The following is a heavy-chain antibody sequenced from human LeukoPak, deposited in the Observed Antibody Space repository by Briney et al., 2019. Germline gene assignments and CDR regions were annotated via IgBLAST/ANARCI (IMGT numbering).Heavy chain of an antibody. Sequence: EASVKVSCKASGYTFTSYDINWVRQATGQGLEWMGWMNPNSGNTGYAQKFRGRVTMTRDTSISTAYMELSSLTSEDTAVYYCARLGIYDGNSYGSFWGQGTLVTVSS. CDR3: ARLGIYDGNSYGSF. D-gene: IGHD5-18*01. J-gene: IGHJ4*02. CDR2: MNPNSGNT. CDR1: GYTFTSYD. V-gene: IGHV1-8*01.